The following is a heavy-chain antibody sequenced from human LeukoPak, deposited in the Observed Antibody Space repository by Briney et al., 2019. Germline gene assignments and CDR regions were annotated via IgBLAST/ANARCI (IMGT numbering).Heavy chain of an antibody. Sequence: GGSLRLSCGASGFTFSDYSMSWIRQAPGKGLEWVSYLSSGESTVHYAASVQGRFTVARDNAENSLYLQMNSLRAEDTAVYYCARIGGPYSFDFWGQGTLVTVSS. D-gene: IGHD2-15*01. CDR3: ARIGGPYSFDF. J-gene: IGHJ4*02. CDR2: LSSGESTV. CDR1: GFTFSDYS. V-gene: IGHV3-11*01.